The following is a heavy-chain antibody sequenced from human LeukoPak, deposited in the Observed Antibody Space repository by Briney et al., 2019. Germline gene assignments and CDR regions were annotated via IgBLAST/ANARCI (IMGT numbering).Heavy chain of an antibody. V-gene: IGHV3-30-3*01. CDR3: ARDTYCSGGSCPASEFDP. D-gene: IGHD2-15*01. J-gene: IGHJ5*02. Sequence: PGRSLRPSCAASGFTFSSYAMHWVRQAPGKGLEWVAVISYDGSNKYYADPVKGRFTISRDNSKNTLYLQMNSLRAEDTAVYYCARDTYCSGGSCPASEFDPWGQGTLVTVSS. CDR1: GFTFSSYA. CDR2: ISYDGSNK.